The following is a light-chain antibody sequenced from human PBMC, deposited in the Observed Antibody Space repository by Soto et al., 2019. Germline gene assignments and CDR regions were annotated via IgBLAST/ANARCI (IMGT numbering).Light chain of an antibody. CDR3: QQYGSSLCT. CDR1: QSINSD. CDR2: GAS. Sequence: DIVMTQSPATLSVSPGERATLSCRASQSINSDLAWYQQKPGQAPRLLIYGASSRATGIPERFSGSGSGTDFTLTISRLEEEYFALYYCQQYGSSLCTFGQGTKVDIK. V-gene: IGKV3-20*01. J-gene: IGKJ1*01.